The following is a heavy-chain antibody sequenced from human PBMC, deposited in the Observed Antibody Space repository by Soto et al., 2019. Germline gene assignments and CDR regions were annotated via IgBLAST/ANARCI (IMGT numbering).Heavy chain of an antibody. CDR1: SGSISSGGYY. J-gene: IGHJ4*02. V-gene: IGHV4-31*03. D-gene: IGHD6-13*01. Sequence: SETLSLTCTVSSGSISSGGYYWSWIRQHPGKGLEWIGYIYYSGSTYYNPSLKSRVTISVDTSKNQFSLKLSSVTAADTAVYYCARAGSSWFFDYWGQGTLVTVSS. CDR2: IYYSGST. CDR3: ARAGSSWFFDY.